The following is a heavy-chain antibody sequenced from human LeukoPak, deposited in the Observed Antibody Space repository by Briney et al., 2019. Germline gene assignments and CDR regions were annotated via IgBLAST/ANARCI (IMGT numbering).Heavy chain of an antibody. V-gene: IGHV4-38-2*01. Sequence: SETLSLTCAVSGYSISSGYYWGWIRQPPGKGLEWIGSIYHSGSTYYNPSLKSRVTISVDMSKNQFSLKLSSVTAADTAVYYCARLIYYDSSGYLDYWGQGSLVTVSS. CDR3: ARLIYYDSSGYLDY. D-gene: IGHD3-22*01. CDR1: GYSISSGYY. J-gene: IGHJ4*02. CDR2: IYHSGST.